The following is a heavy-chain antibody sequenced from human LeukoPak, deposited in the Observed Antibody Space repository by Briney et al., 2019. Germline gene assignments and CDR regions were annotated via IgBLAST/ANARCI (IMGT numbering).Heavy chain of an antibody. CDR1: GFTFSSYS. J-gene: IGHJ4*02. V-gene: IGHV3-21*01. CDR3: ARDVGWELLFDY. CDR2: ISSSSSYI. Sequence: GGSLRLSCAASGFTFSSYSMNWVRQAPGNGLEWVSSISSSSSYIYYADSVKGRFTISRDNAKNSLYLQMNSLRAEDTAVYYCARDVGWELLFDYWGQGTLVTVSS. D-gene: IGHD1-26*01.